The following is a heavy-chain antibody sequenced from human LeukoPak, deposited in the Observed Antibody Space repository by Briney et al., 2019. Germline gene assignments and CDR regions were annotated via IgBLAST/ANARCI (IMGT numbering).Heavy chain of an antibody. J-gene: IGHJ4*02. CDR2: IWYDGSKK. CDR3: ARDRPTVNYYSIDH. V-gene: IGHV3-33*01. D-gene: IGHD1-26*01. Sequence: PGGSLRLSCAASGFTLSWYGIHWVRQAPGKGLEWVAVIWYDGSKKYYADSVKGRLTISRDNSKNTLYLQMNSLRVEDTAVYYCARDRPTVNYYSIDHWGQGTLVTVSP. CDR1: GFTLSWYG.